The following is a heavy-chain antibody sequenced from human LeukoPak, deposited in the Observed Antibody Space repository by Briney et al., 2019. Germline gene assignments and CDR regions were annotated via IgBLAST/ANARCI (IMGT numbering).Heavy chain of an antibody. CDR3: ARLGGSGSYTWFDP. D-gene: IGHD3-10*01. V-gene: IGHV1-8*03. CDR1: GYTFTSYD. CDR2: MNPNSGNT. Sequence: GASVKVSCKASGYTFTSYDINWVRQATGQGLEWMGWMNPNSGNTGYAQKFQGRVTITRNTSIHTAHMELNSLRSEDTAVYYCARLGGSGSYTWFDPWGQGTLVTVSS. J-gene: IGHJ5*02.